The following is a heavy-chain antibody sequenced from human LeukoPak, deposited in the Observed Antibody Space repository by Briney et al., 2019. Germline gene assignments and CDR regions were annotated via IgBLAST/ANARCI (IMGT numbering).Heavy chain of an antibody. CDR2: INHSGST. CDR3: ARDYGVTMVRGVQYYYYYMDV. Sequence: SETLSLTCAVYGGSFSGYYWSWIRQPPGKGLEWIGEINHSGSTNYNPSLKSRVTISVDTSKNQFSLRLSSVTAADTAVYYCARDYGVTMVRGVQYYYYYMDVWGKGTTVTVSS. J-gene: IGHJ6*03. V-gene: IGHV4-34*01. CDR1: GGSFSGYY. D-gene: IGHD3-10*01.